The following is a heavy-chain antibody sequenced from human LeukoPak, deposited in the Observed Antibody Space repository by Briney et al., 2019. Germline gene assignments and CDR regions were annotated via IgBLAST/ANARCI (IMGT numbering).Heavy chain of an antibody. V-gene: IGHV4-39*01. J-gene: IGHJ3*02. D-gene: IGHD5-12*01. CDR3: ASYIVATISDAFAI. CDR1: GGSISSSTYY. CDR2: IYYSGST. Sequence: SETPSLTCAVSGGSISSSTYYWGWIRQPPGKGLEWIGSIYYSGSTYYNPSLKSRVTMSVDTSKNQFSLRLSSVTAADTAVYYCASYIVATISDAFAIWGQGTMVTVSS.